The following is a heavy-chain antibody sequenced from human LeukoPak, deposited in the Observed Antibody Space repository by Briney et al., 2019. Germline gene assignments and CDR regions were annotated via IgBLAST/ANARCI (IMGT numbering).Heavy chain of an antibody. CDR2: IYYSGST. Sequence: SETLSLTCTVSGGSMSSYYWSWIRQPPGKGLEWIGYIYYSGSTNYNPSLNSRVTISVDTSKNQFSLKLSSVTAADTAVYYSARGGWSLDYWGQGILVPVSS. CDR3: ARGGWSLDY. D-gene: IGHD2-15*01. J-gene: IGHJ4*02. V-gene: IGHV4-59*01. CDR1: GGSMSSYY.